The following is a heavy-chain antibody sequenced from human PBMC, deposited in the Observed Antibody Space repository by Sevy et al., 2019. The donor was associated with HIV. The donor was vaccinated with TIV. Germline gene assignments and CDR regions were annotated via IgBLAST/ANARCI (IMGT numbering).Heavy chain of an antibody. CDR3: ARGGGNGWYYFDY. Sequence: ASVKVSCKASGGTFSSYGISWVRQAPGQGLEWMGGIIPILGTVNYAQKFQGRVTITADESTKTAYMELGSLRSEGTAVYYCARGGGNGWYYFDYWGQETLVTVSS. CDR2: IIPILGTV. V-gene: IGHV1-69*13. J-gene: IGHJ4*02. CDR1: GGTFSSYG. D-gene: IGHD6-19*01.